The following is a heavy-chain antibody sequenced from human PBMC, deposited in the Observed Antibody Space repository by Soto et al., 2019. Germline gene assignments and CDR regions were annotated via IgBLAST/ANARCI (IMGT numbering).Heavy chain of an antibody. J-gene: IGHJ6*02. V-gene: IGHV5-51*01. CDR3: ARHRYCSGGSCRSYYYGMDV. CDR2: IYPGDSDT. CDR1: GYSFTSYW. D-gene: IGHD2-15*01. Sequence: GESLKISCKGSGYSFTSYWIGWVRQMPGKGLEWMGIIYPGDSDTRYSPSFQGQVTISADKSISTAYLQWSSLKASDTAMYYCARHRYCSGGSCRSYYYGMDVWGQGTTVTVSS.